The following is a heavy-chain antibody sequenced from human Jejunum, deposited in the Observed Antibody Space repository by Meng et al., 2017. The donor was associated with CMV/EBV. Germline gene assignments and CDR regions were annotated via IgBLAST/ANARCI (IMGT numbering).Heavy chain of an antibody. D-gene: IGHD3-3*01. CDR1: GSISSYY. V-gene: IGHV4-59*01. CDR3: ARGGHYDLWSGYYPLDY. Sequence: GSISSYYWSWIRQPPGKGLEWIGCISYTGSTNYNPSLKSRVTISVDTSTNQFSLKLSSVTAADTAVYYCARGGHYDLWSGYYPLDYWGQGTLVTVSS. J-gene: IGHJ4*02. CDR2: ISYTGST.